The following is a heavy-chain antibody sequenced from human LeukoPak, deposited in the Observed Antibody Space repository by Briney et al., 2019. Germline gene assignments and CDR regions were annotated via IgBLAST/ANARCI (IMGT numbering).Heavy chain of an antibody. D-gene: IGHD2-21*01. Sequence: ASVTVSFMSSVYLFIDYYIHWLRQAPGQAFAWMGWISRNSGATKFAQRFQGRVSLTRDTSISTAYMELSALTFDDTAIYYCVSWAGGNSDVASFDYWGQGTLVTVSS. J-gene: IGHJ4*02. V-gene: IGHV1-2*02. CDR1: VYLFIDYY. CDR3: VSWAGGNSDVASFDY. CDR2: ISRNSGAT.